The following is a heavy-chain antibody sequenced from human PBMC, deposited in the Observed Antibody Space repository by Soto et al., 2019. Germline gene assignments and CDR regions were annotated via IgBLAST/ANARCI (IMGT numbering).Heavy chain of an antibody. D-gene: IGHD6-19*01. CDR2: ISYDGSNK. CDR1: GFTFSSYG. Sequence: SLRLSCAASGFTFSSYGMHWVRQEPGKGLEWVAVISYDGSNKYYADSVKGRFTISRDNSKNTLYLQMNSLRAEDTAVYYCANSRDSSVWYYFDYWGQGTLVTVSS. V-gene: IGHV3-30*18. CDR3: ANSRDSSVWYYFDY. J-gene: IGHJ4*02.